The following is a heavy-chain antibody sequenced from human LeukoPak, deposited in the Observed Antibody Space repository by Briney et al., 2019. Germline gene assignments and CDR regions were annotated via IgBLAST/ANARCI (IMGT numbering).Heavy chain of an antibody. Sequence: PSETLSLTCTVSGGSISSSSYYWGWIRQPPGKGLEWIGSIYYSGSTYYNPSLKSRVTISVDTSKNQFSLKLSSVTAADTAVYYCARPRPWDDDPYGMDVWGQGTTVTVSS. V-gene: IGHV4-39*01. CDR1: GGSISSSSYY. CDR3: ARPRPWDDDPYGMDV. CDR2: IYYSGST. D-gene: IGHD1-1*01. J-gene: IGHJ6*02.